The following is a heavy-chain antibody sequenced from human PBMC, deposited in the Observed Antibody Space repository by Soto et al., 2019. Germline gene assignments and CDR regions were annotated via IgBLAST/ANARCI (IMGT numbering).Heavy chain of an antibody. J-gene: IGHJ6*02. V-gene: IGHV3-13*01. CDR3: ARSREWPSYYGMDV. CDR1: GFTFSSYD. D-gene: IGHD3-3*01. CDR2: IGTAGDT. Sequence: GGSLRLSCAASGFTFSSYDMHWVRQATGKGLEWVSAIGTAGDTYYPGSVKGRFTISRENAKNSLYLQMNSLRAEDTAVYYCARSREWPSYYGMDVWGQGTTVTVSS.